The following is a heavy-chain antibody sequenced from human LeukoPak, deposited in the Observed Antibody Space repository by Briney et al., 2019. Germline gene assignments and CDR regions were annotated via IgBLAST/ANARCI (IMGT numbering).Heavy chain of an antibody. CDR1: GFTFSESW. V-gene: IGHV3-7*01. J-gene: IGHJ4*02. Sequence: LSGGSLRLSCVASGFTFSESWMTWVRQAPGKGLEWVASIKHDEREEYYADSVKGRFSMSRDNGKNSLYLQMNSLRGEDTAIYFCAKGPTNLDPAGDQGALVIVSS. CDR2: IKHDEREE. D-gene: IGHD1-1*01. CDR3: AKGPTNLDPA.